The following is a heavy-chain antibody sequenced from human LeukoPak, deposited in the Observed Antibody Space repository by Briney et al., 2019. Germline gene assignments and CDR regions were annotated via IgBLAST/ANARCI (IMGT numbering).Heavy chain of an antibody. V-gene: IGHV4-61*09. D-gene: IGHD6-19*01. CDR2: IYTSGST. CDR1: GGSISSGSYY. Sequence: SETLSLTCTVSGGSISSGSYYWSWIRQPAGKGLEWIGHIYTSGSTNYNPSLKSRVTISVDTSKNQFSLKLSSVTAADTAVYYCARGGSGWVNIDYWGQGTLVTVSS. CDR3: ARGGSGWVNIDY. J-gene: IGHJ4*02.